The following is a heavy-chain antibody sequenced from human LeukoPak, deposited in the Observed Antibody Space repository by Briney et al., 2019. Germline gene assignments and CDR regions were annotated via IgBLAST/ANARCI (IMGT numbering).Heavy chain of an antibody. V-gene: IGHV3-30-3*01. CDR1: GFTFSSYA. J-gene: IGHJ4*02. CDR3: AKVDVVYQPSLG. CDR2: ISYDGSNK. Sequence: PGGSLRLSCAASGFTFSSYAMHWVRQAPGKGLEGVAVISYDGSNKYYADSVKGRFTISRDNSKNTLYLQMNSLRAEDTAVYYCAKVDVVYQPSLGWGQGTLVTVSS. D-gene: IGHD2-2*01.